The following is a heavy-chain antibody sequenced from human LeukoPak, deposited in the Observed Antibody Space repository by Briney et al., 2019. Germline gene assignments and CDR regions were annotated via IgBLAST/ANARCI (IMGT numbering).Heavy chain of an antibody. Sequence: GGSLRLSCAPSGFTFSSYEMNWVRQAPGKGLEWVSYISSSGSTIYCADSVKGRFTISRDNAKNSLYLQMNSLRAEDTAVYYCAELGITMIGGVWGKGTTVTISS. CDR3: AELGITMIGGV. V-gene: IGHV3-48*03. D-gene: IGHD3-10*02. CDR2: ISSSGSTI. CDR1: GFTFSSYE. J-gene: IGHJ6*04.